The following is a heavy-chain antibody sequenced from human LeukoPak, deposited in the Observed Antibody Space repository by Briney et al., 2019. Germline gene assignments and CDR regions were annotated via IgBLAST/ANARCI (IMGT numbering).Heavy chain of an antibody. CDR3: ASPARRITIFGVPFDY. Sequence: GGSLRLSCVASEFTFRSYALHWVRQAPGKGLEWVATISYDGSNEYYADSVKGRFTISRDNSKNTLYLQMNTLRPEDTAVYYCASPARRITIFGVPFDYWGQGTLVTVSS. J-gene: IGHJ4*02. CDR2: ISYDGSNE. V-gene: IGHV3-30-3*01. D-gene: IGHD3-3*01. CDR1: EFTFRSYA.